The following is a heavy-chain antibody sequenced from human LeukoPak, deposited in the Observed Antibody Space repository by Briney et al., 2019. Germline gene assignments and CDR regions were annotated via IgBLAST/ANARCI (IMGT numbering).Heavy chain of an antibody. J-gene: IGHJ5*02. Sequence: SETLSLTCTVSGGSISSYYWSWIRQPPGKGLEWIGYIYYSGSTNYNPSLKSRVTISVGTSKNQFSLKLSSVTAADTAVYYCARDTMVRGVLNNWFDPWGQGTLVTVSS. V-gene: IGHV4-59*01. D-gene: IGHD3-10*01. CDR3: ARDTMVRGVLNNWFDP. CDR1: GGSISSYY. CDR2: IYYSGST.